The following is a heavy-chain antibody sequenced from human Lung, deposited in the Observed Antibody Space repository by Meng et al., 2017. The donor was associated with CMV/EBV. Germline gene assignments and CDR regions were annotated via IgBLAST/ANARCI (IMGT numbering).Heavy chain of an antibody. J-gene: IGHJ4*02. V-gene: IGHV3-53*01. CDR3: AGHPPAILWWSLLWVDYFDY. Sequence: SCAASGFTVSSNYMSWVRQAPGKGLEWGSVIYSGGSTYYADSVKGRFTISRDNSKNTLYLQMNSLRAEDTAVYYCAGHPPAILWWSLLWVDYFDYXGQGXLVTVSS. CDR1: GFTVSSNY. CDR2: IYSGGST. D-gene: IGHD2-21*01.